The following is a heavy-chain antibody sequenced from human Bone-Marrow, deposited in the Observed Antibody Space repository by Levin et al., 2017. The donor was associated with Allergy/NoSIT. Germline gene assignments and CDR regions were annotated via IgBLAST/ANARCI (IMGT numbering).Heavy chain of an antibody. D-gene: IGHD2-2*01. Sequence: GGSLRLSCAASGFTFRSYWMHWVRQAPGKGLVWVSRIDNDGSTTNYAESVKGRFTISRDNAKSTLYLQMNSLRAEDTAVYYCARDLGGVAAALGQGTLVTVSS. CDR3: ARDLGGVAAA. V-gene: IGHV3-74*01. CDR2: IDNDGSTT. CDR1: GFTFRSYW. J-gene: IGHJ5*02.